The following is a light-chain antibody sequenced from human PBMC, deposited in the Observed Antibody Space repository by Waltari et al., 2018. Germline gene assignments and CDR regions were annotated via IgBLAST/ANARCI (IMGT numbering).Light chain of an antibody. CDR1: QGIRNV. Sequence: DIQMTQSPSSLSASIGDRVIITCQASQGIRNVLRWVQQKPGNAPKVLISDASNLETGVPSRFSGSGFGTYFTFTINSLQPEDIGTYYCQQYESLPLSFGGGTKVEVK. V-gene: IGKV1-33*01. CDR3: QQYESLPLS. J-gene: IGKJ4*01. CDR2: DAS.